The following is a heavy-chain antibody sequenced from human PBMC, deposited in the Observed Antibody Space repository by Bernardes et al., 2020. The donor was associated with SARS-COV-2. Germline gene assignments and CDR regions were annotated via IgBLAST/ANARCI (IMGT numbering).Heavy chain of an antibody. CDR1: GYSFSCYA. J-gene: IGHJ4*02. CDR3: ARSRDYGDFGGILRGYYFDY. CDR2: LSGIAGTT. D-gene: IGHD4-17*01. Sequence: GGSLRLSCSASGYSFSCYAMTWVRQAPGKWLEWVSALSGIAGTTYYADSLKGRFTISRDNSKHTLYLQMNSLRAEDTAVYYCARSRDYGDFGGILRGYYFDYWGQGTLVTVSS. V-gene: IGHV3-23*01.